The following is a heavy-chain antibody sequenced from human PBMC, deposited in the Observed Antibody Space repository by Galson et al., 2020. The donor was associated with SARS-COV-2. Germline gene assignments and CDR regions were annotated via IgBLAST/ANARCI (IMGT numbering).Heavy chain of an antibody. CDR1: GGSFSGYY. CDR3: ARGRYYYAL. D-gene: IGHD3-10*01. V-gene: IGHV4-34*01. J-gene: IGHJ4*02. Sequence: SETLSLTCAVYGGSFSGYYWSWIRQPPGKGLEWIGEINHSGSTNYNPSLKSRVTISVDTSKNQFSLKLSSVTAADTAVYYCARGRYYYALWGQGTLVTVSS. CDR2: INHSGST.